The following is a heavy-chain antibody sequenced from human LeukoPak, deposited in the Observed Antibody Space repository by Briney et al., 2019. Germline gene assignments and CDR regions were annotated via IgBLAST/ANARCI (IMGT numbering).Heavy chain of an antibody. V-gene: IGHV3-53*05. Sequence: GGSLRLSCAASGFTVSSNYMSWVRQAPGKGLEWVSVIYSGGSTYYADSVKGRFTISRDNSKNTLYLQMNSLRAEDTAVYYCARELWLGESIGFDYWGQGTLVTVSS. J-gene: IGHJ4*02. CDR1: GFTVSSNY. CDR3: ARELWLGESIGFDY. CDR2: IYSGGST. D-gene: IGHD3-10*01.